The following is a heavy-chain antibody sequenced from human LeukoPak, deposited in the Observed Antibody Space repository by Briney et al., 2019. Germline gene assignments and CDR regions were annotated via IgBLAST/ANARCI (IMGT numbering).Heavy chain of an antibody. D-gene: IGHD3-10*01. CDR1: GFTFSTYA. J-gene: IGHJ4*02. V-gene: IGHV3-23*01. Sequence: GGSLRLSCAASGFTFSTYAMTWVRQAPGKGLEWVSLISGTGGSTYYADSVKGRFTISRDNSKNTLYLQMNSLRAEDTAVYYCARDRGGSGSYYYDYWGQGTLVTVSS. CDR3: ARDRGGSGSYYYDY. CDR2: ISGTGGST.